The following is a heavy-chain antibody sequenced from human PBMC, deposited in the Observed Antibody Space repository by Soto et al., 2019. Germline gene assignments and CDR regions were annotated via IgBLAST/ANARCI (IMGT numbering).Heavy chain of an antibody. CDR1: GYTFTSYG. Sequence: ASVKVSCKASGYTFTSYGISWVRQAPGQGLEWMGWISAYNGNTNYAQKLQGRVTMTTDTSTGTAYMELSSLRSEDTAVYYCATTISLFRRVITWPLDYWGQGTLVTVSS. V-gene: IGHV1-18*01. J-gene: IGHJ4*02. D-gene: IGHD3-10*01. CDR2: ISAYNGNT. CDR3: ATTISLFRRVITWPLDY.